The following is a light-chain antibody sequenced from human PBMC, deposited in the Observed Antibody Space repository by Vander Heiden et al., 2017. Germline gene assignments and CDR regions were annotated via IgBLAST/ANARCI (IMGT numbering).Light chain of an antibody. Sequence: SYLLTQPPSVSVAPGQTATVTCGGTNIKSKRVHWYQQRPGQAPLLVLYDDTERPSGIPERFSGSTSGNTATLAIRRVEAGDEADYYCQVWDSATDSQAFGSGTFVTVL. V-gene: IGLV3-21*02. CDR3: QVWDSATDSQA. CDR1: NIKSKR. J-gene: IGLJ1*01. CDR2: DDT.